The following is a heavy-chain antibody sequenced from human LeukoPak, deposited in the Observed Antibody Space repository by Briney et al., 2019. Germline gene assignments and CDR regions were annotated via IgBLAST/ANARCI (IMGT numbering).Heavy chain of an antibody. J-gene: IGHJ4*02. V-gene: IGHV1-69*05. D-gene: IGHD2-15*01. CDR1: GGTFSSYA. CDR3: ARGRVGCSGGSCYDY. Sequence: ASVKVSCKASGGTFSSYAISWVRQAPGQGLEWMGRIIPIFGTANYAQKFQGRVTITTAESTSTAYMQLSSLRSEDTAVYYCARGRVGCSGGSCYDYWGQGTLVTVSS. CDR2: IIPIFGTA.